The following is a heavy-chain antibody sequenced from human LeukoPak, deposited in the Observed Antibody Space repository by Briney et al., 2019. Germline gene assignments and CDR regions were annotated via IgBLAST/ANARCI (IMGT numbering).Heavy chain of an antibody. CDR1: GGSFSGYY. CDR2: INHSGST. Sequence: SETLSLTCAVYGGSFSGYYWSWIRQPPGKGLEWIGEINHSGSTNYNPSLKSRVTISVDTSKNQFSLKLSSVTAADTAVYYCASCRTSINFDYWGQGTLVTVSS. J-gene: IGHJ4*02. V-gene: IGHV4-34*01. CDR3: ASCRTSINFDY. D-gene: IGHD1-1*01.